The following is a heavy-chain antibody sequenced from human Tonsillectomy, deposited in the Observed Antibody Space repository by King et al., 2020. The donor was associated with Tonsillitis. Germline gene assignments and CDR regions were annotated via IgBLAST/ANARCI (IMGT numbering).Heavy chain of an antibody. J-gene: IGHJ4*02. V-gene: IGHV3-23*04. CDR2: ISGSGART. CDR1: GCTFSTYA. Sequence: VQLVESGGGLVQPGGSLRLSCAASGCTFSTYAMSWVRQAPGKGLEWVYAISGSGARTYYADSVRGRFTISRDNSKNTLYLGSNSLRAEDTAVYNCAKAMGYSYLYYFDYWGQGTLVTVSS. CDR3: AKAMGYSYLYYFDY. D-gene: IGHD5-18*01.